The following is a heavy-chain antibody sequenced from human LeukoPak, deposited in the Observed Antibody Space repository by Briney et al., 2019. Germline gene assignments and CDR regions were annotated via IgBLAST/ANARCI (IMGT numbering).Heavy chain of an antibody. D-gene: IGHD3-22*01. CDR2: IIGSGGST. CDR1: GFTFSSYA. J-gene: IGHJ3*02. CDR3: AKDQVGAMIVNQDAFDI. Sequence: GGSLRLSCAASGFTFSSYAMSWVRPAPGKGLEWGSAIIGSGGSTYYADSVKGRFTISRDNSKNTLYLQMNSLRAEDTAVYYCAKDQVGAMIVNQDAFDIWGQGTMVTVSS. V-gene: IGHV3-23*01.